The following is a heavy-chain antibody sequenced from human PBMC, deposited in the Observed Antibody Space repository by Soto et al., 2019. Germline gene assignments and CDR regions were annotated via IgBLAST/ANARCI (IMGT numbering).Heavy chain of an antibody. CDR3: ARTCSSTSCYTGGSAVAGTV. J-gene: IGHJ4*02. CDR2: IYYSGST. Sequence: QVQLQESGPGLVKPSQTLSLTCTVSGGSISSGGYYWSWIRQHPGKGLESIGYIYYSGSTYYNPSLESRVTISADTSKNHYSLLLSSVTAADTAVYYCARTCSSTSCYTGGSAVAGTVWGQGTLVTVSS. D-gene: IGHD2-2*02. V-gene: IGHV4-31*03. CDR1: GGSISSGGYY.